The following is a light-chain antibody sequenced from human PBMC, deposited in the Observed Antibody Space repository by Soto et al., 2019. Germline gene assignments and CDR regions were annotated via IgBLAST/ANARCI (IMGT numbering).Light chain of an antibody. CDR3: QQYNSYPWT. V-gene: IGKV1-5*01. CDR2: DAS. J-gene: IGKJ1*01. CDR1: QSISSW. Sequence: DIQLTQSPSTLSGSVGDRVTMNCRAGQSISSWLAWYQQTPGRAPKLLIYDASSLQNGVPSRFRGAESGTEFTLTISRLQPDDFAVYYCQQYNSYPWTFGQGTKVDI.